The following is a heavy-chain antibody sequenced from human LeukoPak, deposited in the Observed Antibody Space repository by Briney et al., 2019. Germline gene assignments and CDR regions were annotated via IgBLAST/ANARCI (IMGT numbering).Heavy chain of an antibody. CDR3: AKDMSFGGATGFDY. CDR1: GFTSDDYA. Sequence: PGGSLRLSCAASGFTSDDYAMHWARQAPGKGLEWVSGISWNSGSIGYADSVKGRFTISRDNAKNSLYLQMNSLRAEDTALYYCAKDMSFGGATGFDYWGQGTLVTVSS. D-gene: IGHD3/OR15-3a*01. CDR2: ISWNSGSI. V-gene: IGHV3-9*02. J-gene: IGHJ4*02.